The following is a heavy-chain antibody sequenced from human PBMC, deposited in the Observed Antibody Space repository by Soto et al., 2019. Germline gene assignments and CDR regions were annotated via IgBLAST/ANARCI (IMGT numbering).Heavy chain of an antibody. CDR2: IYHSGST. D-gene: IGHD3-9*01. Sequence: QLQLQESGSGLVKPSQTLSLTCAVSGGSISSGGYSWSWIRQPPGKGLEWIGYIYHSGSTYYNPSLKSRVTISVDRSKNQFSLKLSSMTAADTAVYYCARGNYDILTGDGNGMDVWGQGTTVTVSS. V-gene: IGHV4-30-2*01. CDR1: GGSISSGGYS. J-gene: IGHJ6*02. CDR3: ARGNYDILTGDGNGMDV.